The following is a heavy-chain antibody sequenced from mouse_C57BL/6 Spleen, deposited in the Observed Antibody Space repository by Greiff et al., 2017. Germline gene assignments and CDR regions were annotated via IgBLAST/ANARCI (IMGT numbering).Heavy chain of an antibody. J-gene: IGHJ2*01. V-gene: IGHV5-6*01. Sequence: EVQVVESGGDLVKPGGSLKLPCAAPGFTFSSYGMSWVRQTPDKRLEWVATISSGGSYTYYPDSVKGRFTISRDNAKNTLYLQMSSLKSEDTAMYYCARHENYYGKRNFDYWGQGTTLTVSS. D-gene: IGHD1-1*01. CDR3: ARHENYYGKRNFDY. CDR2: ISSGGSYT. CDR1: GFTFSSYG.